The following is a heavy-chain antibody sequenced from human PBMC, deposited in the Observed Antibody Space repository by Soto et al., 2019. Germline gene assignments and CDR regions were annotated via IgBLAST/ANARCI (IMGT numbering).Heavy chain of an antibody. CDR1: GYTFTGYY. V-gene: IGHV1-2*04. CDR3: ARETGSGSSPDAFDN. J-gene: IGHJ3*02. Sequence: ASVKVSCKASGYTFTGYYMHWVRQAPGQGLEWMGWINPNSGGTNYAQKFQGWVTMTRDTSISTAYMELSRLRSDDTAVYYCARETGSGSSPDAFDNWGQGTMVTVSS. CDR2: INPNSGGT. D-gene: IGHD1-26*01.